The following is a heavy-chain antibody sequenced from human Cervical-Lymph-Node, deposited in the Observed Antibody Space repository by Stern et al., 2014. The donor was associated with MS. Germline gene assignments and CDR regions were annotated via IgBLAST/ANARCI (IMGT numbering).Heavy chain of an antibody. J-gene: IGHJ5*02. D-gene: IGHD6-19*01. Sequence: QVQLQESGPGLVKPSETLSLNCPVSGGSISSYYWSWIRQPPGNGLEWLGYTYYSGSTNDNPSLKSRVTISVDTSKNQFSLKLSSVTAADTAVYYCARVSSSGLNWFDPWGQGTLVTVSS. CDR1: GGSISSYY. CDR3: ARVSSSGLNWFDP. CDR2: TYYSGST. V-gene: IGHV4-59*01.